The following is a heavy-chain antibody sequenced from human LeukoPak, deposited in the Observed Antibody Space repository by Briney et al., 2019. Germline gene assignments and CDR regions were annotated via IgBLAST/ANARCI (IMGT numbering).Heavy chain of an antibody. J-gene: IGHJ5*02. CDR3: ARARSPSSGYLLRDHNWFDP. Sequence: SVKVSCKASGGTFSSYAFSWVRQAPGQGLEWMGGIIPIFGTANYAQKFQGRVTITTDESTSTAYMELSSLRSEDTAVYYCARARSPSSGYLLRDHNWFDPWGQGTLVTVSS. CDR2: IIPIFGTA. CDR1: GGTFSSYA. D-gene: IGHD3-22*01. V-gene: IGHV1-69*05.